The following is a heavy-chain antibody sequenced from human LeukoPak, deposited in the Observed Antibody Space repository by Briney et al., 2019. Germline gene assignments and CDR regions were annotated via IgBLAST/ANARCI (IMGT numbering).Heavy chain of an antibody. CDR2: IIPIFGTA. CDR3: ASPFYYYDSSGYQYYFDY. D-gene: IGHD3-22*01. J-gene: IGHJ4*02. V-gene: IGHV1-69*13. CDR1: GGTFSSYA. Sequence: GASVKVSCKASGGTFSSYAISWVRQAPGQGLEWMGGIIPIFGTANCAQKFQGRVTITADESTSTAYMELSSLRSEDTAVYYCASPFYYYDSSGYQYYFDYWGQGTLVTVSS.